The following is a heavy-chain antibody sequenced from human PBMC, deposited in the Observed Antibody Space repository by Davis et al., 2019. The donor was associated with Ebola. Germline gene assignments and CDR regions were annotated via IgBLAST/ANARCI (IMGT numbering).Heavy chain of an antibody. D-gene: IGHD1-26*01. Sequence: GGSLRLSCAAPGFTFSNFAMSWVRQAPGKGLEWVSTISGSATSTYYADSLKGRFTVSRDNSKNTVYLQMYSLRAEDTAMYYCAKSPWSGSFDYWGQGTPVTVSS. J-gene: IGHJ4*02. V-gene: IGHV3-23*01. CDR1: GFTFSNFA. CDR2: ISGSATST. CDR3: AKSPWSGSFDY.